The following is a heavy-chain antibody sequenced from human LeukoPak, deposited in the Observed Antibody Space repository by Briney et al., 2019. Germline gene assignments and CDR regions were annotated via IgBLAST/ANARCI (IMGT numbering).Heavy chain of an antibody. Sequence: ASVKVSCKASGYTFTSYDINWVRQATGQGLEWMGWMNPNSGNTGYAQEFQGRVTMTRNTSISTAYMELSSLRSEDTAVYYCARGTRVRYFDWLFKYYYYGMDVWGQGTTVTVSS. D-gene: IGHD3-9*01. J-gene: IGHJ6*02. CDR1: GYTFTSYD. V-gene: IGHV1-8*01. CDR3: ARGTRVRYFDWLFKYYYYGMDV. CDR2: MNPNSGNT.